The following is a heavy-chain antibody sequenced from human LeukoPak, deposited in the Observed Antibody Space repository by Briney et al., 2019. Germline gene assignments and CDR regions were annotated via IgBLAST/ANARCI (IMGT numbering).Heavy chain of an antibody. V-gene: IGHV1-18*01. D-gene: IGHD2-15*01. Sequence: ASVKVSCKASGYTFTSYGITWVRQAPGQGLEWMRWISAYNGNTNYAQKLQGRVTMTTDTSTSTAYMELRSLRSDDTAVYYCASRGCGGSSCYANWFDPWGQGTLVTVSS. J-gene: IGHJ5*02. CDR3: ASRGCGGSSCYANWFDP. CDR1: GYTFTSYG. CDR2: ISAYNGNT.